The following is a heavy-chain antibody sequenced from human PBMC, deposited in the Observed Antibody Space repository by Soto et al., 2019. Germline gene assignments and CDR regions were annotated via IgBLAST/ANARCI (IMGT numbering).Heavy chain of an antibody. Sequence: EVQVVESGGGLVQPGGSLRLSCAASGFTVSAPYVSWVRQAPGKGLEWVSAIFPSGSSTYADSVKGRFTISRDNSKNTVFLQMDSLRVEDTGLYSCVRDDGTSPYDYWGQGTLVTVSS. D-gene: IGHD1-26*01. CDR1: GFTVSAPY. V-gene: IGHV3-66*01. CDR3: VRDDGTSPYDY. J-gene: IGHJ4*02. CDR2: IFPSGSS.